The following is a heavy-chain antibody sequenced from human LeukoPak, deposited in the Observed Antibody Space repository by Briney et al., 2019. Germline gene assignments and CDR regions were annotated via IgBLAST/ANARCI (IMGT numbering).Heavy chain of an antibody. Sequence: SETLSLTCTGSGGSISSYYWSWIRQPPGKGLEWIGYISYGGATSYNPSLKRRVTISVDSPKNRFSLRLSSLTAADTALYYCARHGGTLDYFDYWGPGSLVTVSS. D-gene: IGHD1-26*01. CDR2: ISYGGAT. CDR3: ARHGGTLDYFDY. CDR1: GGSISSYY. V-gene: IGHV4-59*08. J-gene: IGHJ4*02.